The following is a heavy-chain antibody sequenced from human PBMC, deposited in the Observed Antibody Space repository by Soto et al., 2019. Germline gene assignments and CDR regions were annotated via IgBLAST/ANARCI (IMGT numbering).Heavy chain of an antibody. Sequence: SVKVSCKASGGTFSSYAISWVRQAPGQGLEWMGGIIPIFGTANYAQKFQGRVTITADKSTSTAYMELSSLRSEDTAVYYCAREPAGNYYLDYWGQGTLVTVSS. J-gene: IGHJ4*02. CDR1: GGTFSSYA. CDR2: IIPIFGTA. CDR3: AREPAGNYYLDY. V-gene: IGHV1-69*06. D-gene: IGHD6-13*01.